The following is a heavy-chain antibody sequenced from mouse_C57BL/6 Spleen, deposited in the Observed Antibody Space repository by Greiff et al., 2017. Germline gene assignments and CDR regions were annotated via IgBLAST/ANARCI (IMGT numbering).Heavy chain of an antibody. CDR3: ARNPPSSGYVDYAMDY. V-gene: IGHV1-69*01. CDR2: IDPSDSYT. J-gene: IGHJ4*01. Sequence: QVQLKQPGAELVMPGASVKLSCKASGYTFTSYWMHWVKQRPGQGLEWIGEIDPSDSYTNYNQKFKGKSTLTVDKSSSTAYMQLSSLTSEDSAVYYCARNPPSSGYVDYAMDYWGQGTSVTVSS. CDR1: GYTFTSYW. D-gene: IGHD3-2*02.